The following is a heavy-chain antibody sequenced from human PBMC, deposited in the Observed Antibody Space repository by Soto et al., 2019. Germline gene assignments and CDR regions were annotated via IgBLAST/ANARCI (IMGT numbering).Heavy chain of an antibody. CDR1: GGSISSSNW. V-gene: IGHV4-4*02. J-gene: IGHJ6*02. CDR3: ARVSGSYYYGMDV. Sequence: SETVSLTCAVSGGSISSSNWWSWVRQAPGKGLEWIGEIYHSGSTNYNPSLKSRVTISVDKSKNQFSLKLSSVTAADTAVYYCARVSGSYYYGMDVWGQGTTVTVSS. D-gene: IGHD1-26*01. CDR2: IYHSGST.